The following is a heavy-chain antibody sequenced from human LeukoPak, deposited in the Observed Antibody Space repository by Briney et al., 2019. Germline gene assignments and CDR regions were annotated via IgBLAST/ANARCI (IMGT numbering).Heavy chain of an antibody. D-gene: IGHD3-10*01. Sequence: SETLSLTCTVSGYSISSGYYWGWIRQPPGKGLEWIGSIYHSGSTYYNPSLKSRVTIPVDTSKNQFSLKLSSVTAADTAVYYCARDVGLLSGSGSQGCWGQGTLVTVSS. CDR1: GYSISSGYY. J-gene: IGHJ4*02. CDR3: ARDVGLLSGSGSQGC. V-gene: IGHV4-38-2*02. CDR2: IYHSGST.